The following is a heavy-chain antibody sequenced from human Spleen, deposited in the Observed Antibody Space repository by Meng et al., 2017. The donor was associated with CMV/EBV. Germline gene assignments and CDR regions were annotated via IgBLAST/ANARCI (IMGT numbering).Heavy chain of an antibody. CDR3: VRVSYGDY. CDR1: GFTVSSKY. J-gene: IGHJ4*02. Sequence: GESLKISCAISGFTVSSKYMSWVRQAPGKGPERVSSIFSDGTAYNADSVRGRFTISRDSSKNTVYLQMNSLGVEDTAVYYCVRVSYGDYWGQGTLVTVSS. V-gene: IGHV3-66*02. CDR2: IFSDGTA. D-gene: IGHD1-26*01.